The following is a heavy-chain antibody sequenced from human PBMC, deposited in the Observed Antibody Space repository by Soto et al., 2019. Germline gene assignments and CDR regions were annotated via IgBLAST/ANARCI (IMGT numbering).Heavy chain of an antibody. CDR2: INPKSDGT. CDR1: GYTFTDYY. D-gene: IGHD6-13*01. Sequence: QVKLVQSGAEVKKPGASVRASCKTSGYTFTDYYVPWVRQAPGQGLECMGWINPKSDGTNYVQKFQGRVTMTSDTSISTAYMELTRLTSDDSAICYCARGGHASNWFIDFWGQGTLVAVSS. V-gene: IGHV1-2*02. J-gene: IGHJ4*02. CDR3: ARGGHASNWFIDF.